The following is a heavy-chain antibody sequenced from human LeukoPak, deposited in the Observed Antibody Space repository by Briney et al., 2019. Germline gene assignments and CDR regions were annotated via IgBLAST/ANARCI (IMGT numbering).Heavy chain of an antibody. CDR1: GFTFSSYS. Sequence: PGGSLRLSCAASGFTFSSYSMNWVRQAPGKGLEWVSYISSSSSTIYYADSVKGRFTISRDNAKNSLYLQMNSLRAEDTAVYYCAGLAATDFDYWGQGTLVTVSS. CDR3: AGLAATDFDY. D-gene: IGHD2-15*01. J-gene: IGHJ4*02. CDR2: ISSSSSTI. V-gene: IGHV3-48*01.